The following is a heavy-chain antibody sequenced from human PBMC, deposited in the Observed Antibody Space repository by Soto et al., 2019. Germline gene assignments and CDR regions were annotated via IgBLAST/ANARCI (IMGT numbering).Heavy chain of an antibody. CDR1: GFTFTSSA. CDR2: IVVGSGNT. D-gene: IGHD3-16*02. CDR3: AARSDYDYVWGSYRYTETLPDY. J-gene: IGHJ4*02. Sequence: SVKVSCKASGFTFTSSAVQWVRQARGQRLEWIGWIVVGSGNTNYAQKFQERVTITRDMSTSTAYMKLSSLRSEDTAVYYCAARSDYDYVWGSYRYTETLPDYWGQGTLVTVSS. V-gene: IGHV1-58*01.